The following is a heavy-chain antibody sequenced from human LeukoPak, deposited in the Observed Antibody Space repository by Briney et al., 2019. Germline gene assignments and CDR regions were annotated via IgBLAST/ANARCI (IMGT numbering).Heavy chain of an antibody. V-gene: IGHV3-23*01. CDR2: ISGSGGST. CDR1: GFTFSSYG. CDR3: AKGSGYDPYYYYYMDV. Sequence: GGTLRLSCAASGFTFSSYGMSWVRQAPGKGLEWVSAISGSGGSTYYADSVKGRFTISRDNSKNTLYLQMNSLRAEDTAVYYCAKGSGYDPYYYYYMDVWGKGTTVTISS. D-gene: IGHD5-12*01. J-gene: IGHJ6*03.